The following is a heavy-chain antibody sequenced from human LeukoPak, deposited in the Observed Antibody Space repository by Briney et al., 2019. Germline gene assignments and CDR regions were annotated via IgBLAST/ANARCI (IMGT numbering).Heavy chain of an antibody. V-gene: IGHV4-31*03. CDR1: GGSISSGAYY. J-gene: IGHJ5*02. Sequence: SETLSLTCTVSGGSISSGAYYWSWIRQHPGKGLEWIGYIYYSGRTFYNPSLKSRVTISVDTSKNQFSLKLSSVTAADTAVYYCARAVVAAAGKVGWFGPWGQGTLVTVSS. CDR3: ARAVVAAAGKVGWFGP. D-gene: IGHD6-13*01. CDR2: IYYSGRT.